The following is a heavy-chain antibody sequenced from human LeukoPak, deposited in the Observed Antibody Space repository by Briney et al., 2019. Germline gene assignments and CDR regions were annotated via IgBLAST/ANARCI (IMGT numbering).Heavy chain of an antibody. CDR3: AREYCSSSSCLYGMDV. D-gene: IGHD2-2*01. J-gene: IGHJ6*04. V-gene: IGHV3-30*04. CDR2: ISYDGSNK. Sequence: GGSPRLSCAASGFTFSSYAMHWVRQAPGKGLEWVAVISYDGSNKYYVDSVKGRFTISRDNSKNTLYLQMNSLRAEDTAVYYCAREYCSSSSCLYGMDVWGKGTTVTVSS. CDR1: GFTFSSYA.